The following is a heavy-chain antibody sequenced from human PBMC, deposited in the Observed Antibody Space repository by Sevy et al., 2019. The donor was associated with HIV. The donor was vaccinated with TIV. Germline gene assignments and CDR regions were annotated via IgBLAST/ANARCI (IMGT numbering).Heavy chain of an antibody. CDR1: GLTFGKYS. V-gene: IGHV3-23*01. CDR2: FSFVCGEL. Sequence: GGSLRLSCAASGLTFGKYSLSGFRNPPGRGLGWASTFSFVCGELNYADSVKGRFTISRDNSKSSVYLQMNNLRPEDTAVYYCAREGCTKPHDYWGQGTLVTVSS. CDR3: AREGCTKPHDY. J-gene: IGHJ4*02. D-gene: IGHD2-8*01.